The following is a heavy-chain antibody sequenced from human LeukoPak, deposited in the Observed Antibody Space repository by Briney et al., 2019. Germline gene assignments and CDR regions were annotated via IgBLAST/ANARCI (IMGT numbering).Heavy chain of an antibody. D-gene: IGHD6-19*01. J-gene: IGHJ4*02. CDR2: ISGDGGST. Sequence: GGSLRLSCAASGFTFSDYAMHWVRQTPGKGLEWVSLISGDGGSTYFADSVKGRFTVSRDNSKNSLYLQMNSLRPEDTALYYCAKVPSSASGWYRFDYWGQGTLVTVSS. CDR3: AKVPSSASGWYRFDY. V-gene: IGHV3-43*02. CDR1: GFTFSDYA.